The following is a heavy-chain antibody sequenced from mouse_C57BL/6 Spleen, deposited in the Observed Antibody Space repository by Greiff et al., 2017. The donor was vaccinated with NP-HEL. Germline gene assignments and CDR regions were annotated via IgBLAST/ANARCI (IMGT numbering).Heavy chain of an antibody. J-gene: IGHJ2*01. Sequence: VQLQQSGPELVKPGASVKISCKASGYAFSSSWMNWVKQRPGKGLEWIGRIYPGDGDTNYNGKFKGKATLTADKSSSTAYMQLSSLTSEDSALYFCARSEITTVVAPDYWGQGTTLTVSS. V-gene: IGHV1-82*01. D-gene: IGHD1-1*01. CDR3: ARSEITTVVAPDY. CDR2: IYPGDGDT. CDR1: GYAFSSSW.